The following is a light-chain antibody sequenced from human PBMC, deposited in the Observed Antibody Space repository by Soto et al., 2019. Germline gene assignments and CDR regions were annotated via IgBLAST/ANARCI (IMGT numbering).Light chain of an antibody. J-gene: IGLJ1*01. V-gene: IGLV2-14*01. Sequence: QSVLTQPASVSGSPGQSIAISCTGSGSDVGGYNYVSWYQQHPGKAPKLIIYGVSHRPSGVSARFSASRSAYTVSPIISGLQPEDEADYYCSSFTTNYFYVFGPGTKVTVL. CDR2: GVS. CDR3: SSFTTNYFYV. CDR1: GSDVGGYNY.